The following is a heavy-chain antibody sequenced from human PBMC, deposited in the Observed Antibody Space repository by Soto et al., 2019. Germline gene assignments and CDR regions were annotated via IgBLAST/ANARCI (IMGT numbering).Heavy chain of an antibody. Sequence: KTSETLSLTCTVSGGSISSYYWSWIRQPPGKGLEWIGYIYYSGSTNYNPSLKSRVTISVDTSKNQFSLKLSSVTAADTAVYYCARQNDYGDYVSYFQHWGQGTLVTVSS. CDR3: ARQNDYGDYVSYFQH. D-gene: IGHD4-17*01. CDR1: GGSISSYY. CDR2: IYYSGST. J-gene: IGHJ1*01. V-gene: IGHV4-59*01.